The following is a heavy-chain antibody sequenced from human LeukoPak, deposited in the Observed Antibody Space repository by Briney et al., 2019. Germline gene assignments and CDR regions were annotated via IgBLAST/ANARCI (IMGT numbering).Heavy chain of an antibody. CDR2: ITGSGAGA. D-gene: IGHD1-26*01. Sequence: GGSLRLSCAASGFTFSTYGMSWVRQAPGEGLEWVSTITGSGAGAYYADSVKGRFTISRDNSKNTLFLQMNSLRAEDTAVFYCAKDYSGNYPSYFDYWGQGTLVTVSS. CDR1: GFTFSTYG. CDR3: AKDYSGNYPSYFDY. J-gene: IGHJ4*02. V-gene: IGHV3-23*01.